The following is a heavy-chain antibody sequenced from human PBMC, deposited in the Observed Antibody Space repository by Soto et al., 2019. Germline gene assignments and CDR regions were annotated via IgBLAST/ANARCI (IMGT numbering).Heavy chain of an antibody. Sequence: HSDRQASGKGLEWVGRIRSKANSYATAYAASVKGRFTISRDDSKNTAYLQMNSLKTEDTAVYYCTRPLLVGAGSGVLGVWFVPWGQVNLVTVSS. CDR3: TRPLLVGAGSGVLGVWFVP. CDR2: IRSKANSYAT. D-gene: IGHD1-26*01. V-gene: IGHV3-73*01. J-gene: IGHJ5*02.